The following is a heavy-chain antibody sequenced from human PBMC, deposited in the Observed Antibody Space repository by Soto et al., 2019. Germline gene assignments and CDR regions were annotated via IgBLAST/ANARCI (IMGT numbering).Heavy chain of an antibody. J-gene: IGHJ4*02. CDR1: GFTFSSYA. CDR2: ISGSGGST. CDR3: AKDDSSGYYYDY. V-gene: IGHV3-23*01. D-gene: IGHD3-22*01. Sequence: PGGSLRLSCAASGFTFSSYAMSWVLQAPGKGLEWVSAISGSGGSTYYADSVKGRFTISRDNSKNTLYLQMNSLRAEDTAVYYCAKDDSSGYYYDYWGQGTLVTVSS.